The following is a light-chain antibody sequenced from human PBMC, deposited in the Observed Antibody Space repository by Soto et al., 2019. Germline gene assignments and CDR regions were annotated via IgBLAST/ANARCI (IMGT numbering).Light chain of an antibody. CDR1: QSVTSSY. CDR3: QQYHSSPLT. Sequence: EIVLTQSPGTLSLSPGERATLSCRASQSVTSSYLAWYQQKPGQAPRRLIYGASIRATGIPDRFSGSGSGTDFTLTISRLEPEDFALSFCQQYHSSPLTFGQRTKVDLK. J-gene: IGKJ1*01. V-gene: IGKV3-20*01. CDR2: GAS.